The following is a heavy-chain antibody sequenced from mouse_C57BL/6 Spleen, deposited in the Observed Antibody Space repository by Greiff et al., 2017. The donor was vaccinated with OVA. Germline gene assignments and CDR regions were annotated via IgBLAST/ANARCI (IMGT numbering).Heavy chain of an antibody. V-gene: IGHV5-17*01. J-gene: IGHJ2*01. CDR2: ISSGSSTI. D-gene: IGHD2-3*01. Sequence: EVKLVESGGGLVKPGGSLKLSCAASGFTFSDYGMHWVRQAPEKGLEWVAYISSGSSTIYYADTVKGRFTISRDNAKNTLFLQMTSLRSEDTAMYYCARNNDGYYGYYFDYWCQGTTLTVSS. CDR3: ARNNDGYYGYYFDY. CDR1: GFTFSDYG.